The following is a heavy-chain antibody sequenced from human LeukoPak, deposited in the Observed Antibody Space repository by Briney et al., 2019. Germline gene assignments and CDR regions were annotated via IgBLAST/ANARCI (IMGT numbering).Heavy chain of an antibody. CDR1: GFTFSSYA. CDR2: IWYDGSNK. V-gene: IGHV3-33*08. J-gene: IGHJ6*02. Sequence: SGGSLRLSCAASGFTFSSYAMSWVRQAPGKGLEWVAVIWYDGSNKYYADSVKGRFTISRDNSKNTLYLQMNSLRAEDTAVYYCARDPEPPNYYYYGMDVWGQGTTVTVSS. CDR3: ARDPEPPNYYYYGMDV.